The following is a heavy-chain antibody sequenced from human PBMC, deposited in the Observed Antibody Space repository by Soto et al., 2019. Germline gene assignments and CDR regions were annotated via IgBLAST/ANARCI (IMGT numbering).Heavy chain of an antibody. CDR3: AKKYDYLPVY. Sequence: PGGSLRLSCAASGFTFSSYGMHWVRQAPGKGLEWVAVISYDGSNKYYADSVKGRFTISRDNSKNTLYLQMNSLRAEDTAVYYCAKKYDYLPVYWGQGTLVTVSS. V-gene: IGHV3-30*18. CDR2: ISYDGSNK. D-gene: IGHD5-12*01. J-gene: IGHJ4*02. CDR1: GFTFSSYG.